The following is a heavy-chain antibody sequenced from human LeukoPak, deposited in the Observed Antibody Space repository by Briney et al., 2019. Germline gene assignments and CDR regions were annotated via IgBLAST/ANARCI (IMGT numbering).Heavy chain of an antibody. CDR3: VRGSTLRHYQY. Sequence: SETLSLTCTVSGGSISTSTYDWGWIRRPPGKGLEWIGSIYYSGTTYYNPSLKSRVTVSVDTSKNQFSLNLSSVTAADTAVYYCVRGSTLRHYQYWGQGTLVTVSS. D-gene: IGHD3-16*01. CDR2: IYYSGTT. J-gene: IGHJ4*02. V-gene: IGHV4-39*01. CDR1: GGSISTSTYD.